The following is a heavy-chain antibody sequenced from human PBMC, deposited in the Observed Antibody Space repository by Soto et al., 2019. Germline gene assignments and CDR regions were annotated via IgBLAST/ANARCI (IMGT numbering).Heavy chain of an antibody. Sequence: GGSLRLSCAASGFTFSSYGMHWVRQAPGKGLEWVAVIWYDGSNKYYADSVKGRFTISRDNSKNTLYLQMNSLRAEDTAVYYCARGPYGSGRPPYNWFDPWGQGTLVTVSS. J-gene: IGHJ5*02. CDR3: ARGPYGSGRPPYNWFDP. D-gene: IGHD3-10*01. CDR2: IWYDGSNK. V-gene: IGHV3-33*01. CDR1: GFTFSSYG.